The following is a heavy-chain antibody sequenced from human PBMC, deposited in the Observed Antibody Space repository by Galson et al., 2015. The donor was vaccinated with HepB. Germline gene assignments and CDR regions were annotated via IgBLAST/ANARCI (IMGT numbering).Heavy chain of an antibody. CDR1: GYSFTSYW. CDR2: IYPGDSDT. Sequence: QSGAEVKKPGESLKISCKGSGYSFTSYWIGWVRQMPGKGLEWMGIIYPGDSDTRYSPSFQGQVTISADKSISTAYLQWSSLKASDTAMYYCARHLTTEPYPYYYYGMDVWGQGTTVTVSS. J-gene: IGHJ6*02. D-gene: IGHD3-22*01. V-gene: IGHV5-51*01. CDR3: ARHLTTEPYPYYYYGMDV.